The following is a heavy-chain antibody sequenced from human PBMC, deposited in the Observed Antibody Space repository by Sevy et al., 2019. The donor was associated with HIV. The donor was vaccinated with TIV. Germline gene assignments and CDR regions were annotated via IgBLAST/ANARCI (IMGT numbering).Heavy chain of an antibody. V-gene: IGHV4-59*01. CDR2: IYYSGST. D-gene: IGHD6-13*01. Sequence: SDTLSLTYTVSGGSISSYYWSWIRQPPGKGLEWIGYIYYSGSTNYNPSLKSRVTISVDTSKNQFSLKLSSVTAADTAVYYCARERQLVLDYWGQGTLVTVSS. J-gene: IGHJ4*02. CDR3: ARERQLVLDY. CDR1: GGSISSYY.